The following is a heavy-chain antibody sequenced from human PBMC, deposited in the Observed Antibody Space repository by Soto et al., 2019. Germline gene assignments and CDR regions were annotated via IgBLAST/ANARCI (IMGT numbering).Heavy chain of an antibody. J-gene: IGHJ4*02. Sequence: EASVKVSCKASGYTFASYAISWMRQAPGQGLEWMGWISAYNGNTNYAQKLQGRVTMTTDASATTAYMELSSLTSEDTAVYYCARNILGGTTDYWGQGTPVTVSS. D-gene: IGHD1-7*01. CDR1: GYTFASYA. CDR3: ARNILGGTTDY. V-gene: IGHV1-18*01. CDR2: ISAYNGNT.